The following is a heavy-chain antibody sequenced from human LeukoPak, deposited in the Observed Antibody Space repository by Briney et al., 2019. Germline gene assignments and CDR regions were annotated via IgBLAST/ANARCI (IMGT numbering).Heavy chain of an antibody. CDR3: AHTAHYYGSSDWFDP. CDR2: IYWDDDK. Sequence: KESGPTLVKPTQTLTLTCTFSGFSLSTSGVGVGWIRQPPGKALEWLALIYWDDDKRYSPSPKSRLTITKDTSKNQVVLRMTNMDPVDTATYYCAHTAHYYGSSDWFDPWGQGTLVTVSS. J-gene: IGHJ5*02. D-gene: IGHD3-10*01. V-gene: IGHV2-5*02. CDR1: GFSLSTSGVG.